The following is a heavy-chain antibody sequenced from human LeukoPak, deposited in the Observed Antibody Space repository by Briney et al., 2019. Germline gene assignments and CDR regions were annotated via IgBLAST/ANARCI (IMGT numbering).Heavy chain of an antibody. J-gene: IGHJ5*02. CDR3: AGDGTELRYFDWSLYRGTLNWFDP. V-gene: IGHV1-2*02. CDR1: GYTFTGYY. CDR2: INPNSGGT. D-gene: IGHD3-9*01. Sequence: GASVKVSCKASGYTFTGYYMHWVRQAPGQGLEWMGWINPNSGGTNYAQKFQGRVTMTRDTSISTAYMELSRLRSDDTAVYYCAGDGTELRYFDWSLYRGTLNWFDPWGQGTLVTVSS.